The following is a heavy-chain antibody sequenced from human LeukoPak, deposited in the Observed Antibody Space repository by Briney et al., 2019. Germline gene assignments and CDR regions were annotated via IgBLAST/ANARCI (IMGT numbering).Heavy chain of an antibody. V-gene: IGHV3-30*18. CDR3: VKDQRRYYSAKSGYYFDH. D-gene: IGHD3-22*01. CDR1: GFTFGNYL. Sequence: GGSLRLSCAASGFTFGNYLMHCVRQAPGKGLEWVASISYDGGNKYYADSVKGRFTISRDNSKSTLYLQMNSLRAEDTALYCCVKDQRRYYSAKSGYYFDHWGQGTLVTVSS. J-gene: IGHJ4*02. CDR2: ISYDGGNK.